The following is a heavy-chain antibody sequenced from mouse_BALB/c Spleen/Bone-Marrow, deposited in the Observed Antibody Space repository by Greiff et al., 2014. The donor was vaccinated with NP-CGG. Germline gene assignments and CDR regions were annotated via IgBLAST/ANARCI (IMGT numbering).Heavy chain of an antibody. CDR1: GFTFSSYT. CDR3: ATGTFAY. CDR2: ISNGGGST. Sequence: VQLKESGGGLVQPGGSLKLSCAASGFTFSSYTMSWVRQTPEKRLEWVAYISNGGGSTYHPDTVKGRFTISRDNAKNTLYLQMSSLKSEDTAMYYCATGTFAYWGHGTLVTVSA. J-gene: IGHJ3*01. D-gene: IGHD4-1*01. V-gene: IGHV5-12-2*01.